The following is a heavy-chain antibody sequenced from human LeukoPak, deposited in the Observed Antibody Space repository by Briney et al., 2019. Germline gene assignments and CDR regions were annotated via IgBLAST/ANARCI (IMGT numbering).Heavy chain of an antibody. D-gene: IGHD2-15*01. CDR3: AKNVVVKRYFDY. V-gene: IGHV3-23*01. J-gene: IGHJ4*02. Sequence: PGGSLRLSCAASGITFSSYAMSWVRQAPGKGLEWVSSISYGAPTTYYADSVKGRFTISRDNSKNTLSLQMNSLRVEDTAIYYCAKNVVVKRYFDYWGQGTLITVSS. CDR1: GITFSSYA. CDR2: ISYGAPTT.